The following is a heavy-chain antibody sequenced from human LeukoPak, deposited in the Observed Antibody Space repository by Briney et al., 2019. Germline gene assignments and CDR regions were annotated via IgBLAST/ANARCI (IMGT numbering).Heavy chain of an antibody. D-gene: IGHD5-18*01. CDR2: INHSGST. V-gene: IGHV4-34*01. CDR3: ARFPLRIQLWSTSAY. CDR1: GGSFSGYY. Sequence: KPSETLSLTCAVYGGSFSGYYWSWIRQPPGKGLEWIGEINHSGSTNYNPSLKSRVTISVDTSKNQFSLKLSSVTAADTAVYYCARFPLRIQLWSTSAYWGQGTLSPSPQ. J-gene: IGHJ4*02.